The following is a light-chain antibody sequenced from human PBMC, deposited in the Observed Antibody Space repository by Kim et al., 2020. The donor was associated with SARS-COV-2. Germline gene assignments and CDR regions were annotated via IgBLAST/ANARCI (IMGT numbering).Light chain of an antibody. V-gene: IGLV3-25*03. CDR3: QSADSSGTYV. CDR2: KDS. Sequence: SYELTQPPSVSVSPGQTARITCSGDALPKHYAFWYQQKPGQAPVLMIYKDSERPSGIPERFSGSSSGTTVTLTISGVQAEDEADYYCQSADSSGTYVFGTGTKVTVL. J-gene: IGLJ1*01. CDR1: ALPKHY.